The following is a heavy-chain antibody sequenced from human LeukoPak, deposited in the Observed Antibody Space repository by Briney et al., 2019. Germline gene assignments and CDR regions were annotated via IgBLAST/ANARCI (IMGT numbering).Heavy chain of an antibody. Sequence: SETLSLTCTVSGGSISSYYWSWIRQPAGKGLEWIGRIYTSGSTNHNPSLKSRVTMSVDTSKNQFSLKLSSVTAADTAVYYCAREDIVVVPAALDPWGQGTLVTVSS. CDR1: GGSISSYY. CDR3: AREDIVVVPAALDP. D-gene: IGHD2-2*01. CDR2: IYTSGST. V-gene: IGHV4-4*07. J-gene: IGHJ5*02.